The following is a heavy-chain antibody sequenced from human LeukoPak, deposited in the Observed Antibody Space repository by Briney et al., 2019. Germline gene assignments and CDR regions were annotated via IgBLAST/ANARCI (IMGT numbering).Heavy chain of an antibody. V-gene: IGHV4-59*01. CDR1: GGSITSYY. J-gene: IGHJ4*02. D-gene: IGHD6-25*01. Sequence: PSETLSLTCTVSGGSITSYYWSWIRQPPGKGLEWIGYIYYSGSTNYNPSLKSRVTISVDTSKNQFSLKLRSVTAAETAVYYSARSAQRLAPYDYWGQGTLVTVSS. CDR2: IYYSGST. CDR3: ARSAQRLAPYDY.